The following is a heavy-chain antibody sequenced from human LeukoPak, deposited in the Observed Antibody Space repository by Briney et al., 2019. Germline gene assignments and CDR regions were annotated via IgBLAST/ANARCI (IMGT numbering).Heavy chain of an antibody. CDR1: GFTFSSYG. V-gene: IGHV3-30*18. CDR2: ISYDGSNK. D-gene: IGHD4-17*01. Sequence: GGSLRLSCAASGFTFSSYGMHWVRQAPGKGLEWVAVISYDGSNKHYAGSVKGRFTISRDNSKNTLYLQMNSLRAEDTAVYYCAKSHDYGDYPGDYWGQGTLVTVSS. J-gene: IGHJ4*02. CDR3: AKSHDYGDYPGDY.